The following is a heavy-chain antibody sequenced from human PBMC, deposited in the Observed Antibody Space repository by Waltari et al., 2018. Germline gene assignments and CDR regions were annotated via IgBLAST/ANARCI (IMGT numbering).Heavy chain of an antibody. V-gene: IGHV4-39*07. CDR2: IYYSGST. D-gene: IGHD3-22*01. CDR1: GGSISSSSYY. Sequence: QLQLQESGPGLVKPSETLSLTCTVSGGSISSSSYYWGWIRQPPGKGLEWIGSIYYSGSTYDHPSLKSRVTISVDTSKNQFSLKLSSVTAADTAVYYCARGNPPITMIVVVIGTPFDYWGQGTLVTVSS. J-gene: IGHJ4*02. CDR3: ARGNPPITMIVVVIGTPFDY.